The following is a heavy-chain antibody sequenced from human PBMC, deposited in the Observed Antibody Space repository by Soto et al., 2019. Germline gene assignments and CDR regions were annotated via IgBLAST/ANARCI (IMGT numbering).Heavy chain of an antibody. V-gene: IGHV4-59*08. CDR3: ARHGFGPLHGLVDV. CDR1: GGSIDNYY. Sequence: QVQFQESGPGLVKPSETLSLTCTVSGGSIDNYYCSWFRQPPGKGLEWIGYISYSGYSAYNFSLKRRVPMSMDTSKTQFYLTLESVTATDTAVYYCARHGFGPLHGLVDVWGQGTTVIVS. J-gene: IGHJ6*02. D-gene: IGHD3-10*01. CDR2: ISYSGYS.